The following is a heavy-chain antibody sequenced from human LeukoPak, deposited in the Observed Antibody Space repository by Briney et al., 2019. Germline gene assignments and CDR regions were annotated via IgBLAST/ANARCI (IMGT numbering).Heavy chain of an antibody. D-gene: IGHD2-15*01. V-gene: IGHV1-18*01. Sequence: GASVKVSCKASGYTFTSYGISWVRQAPGQGLEWMGWISAYNGNTNYAQKLQGRVTMTTDTSTSTAYMELRSLRSDDTAVYYCARDENCSGGSCYDIPSYYYYYGMDVWGQGTTVTVSS. J-gene: IGHJ6*02. CDR1: GYTFTSYG. CDR3: ARDENCSGGSCYDIPSYYYYYGMDV. CDR2: ISAYNGNT.